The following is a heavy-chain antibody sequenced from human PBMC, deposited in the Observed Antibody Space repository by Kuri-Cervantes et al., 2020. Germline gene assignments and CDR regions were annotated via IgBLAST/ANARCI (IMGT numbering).Heavy chain of an antibody. CDR2: LRYDGTNK. CDR3: AKDWTLDSYDNVNWYFDL. Sequence: GLRCLTCASARFTFSSHGMHWVRQAAGKGLEWVAFLRYDGTNKYFADSVKGRFTLSRDNSKNTLYLQMSSLRAEDTAVYYCAKDWTLDSYDNVNWYFDLWGRGTLVTVSS. J-gene: IGHJ2*01. D-gene: IGHD5-12*01. V-gene: IGHV3-30*02. CDR1: RFTFSSHG.